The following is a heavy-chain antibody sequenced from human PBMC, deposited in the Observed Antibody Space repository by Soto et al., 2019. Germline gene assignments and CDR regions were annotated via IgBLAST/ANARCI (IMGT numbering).Heavy chain of an antibody. CDR1: GFSFNEAW. J-gene: IGHJ6*02. CDR2: IKTRAGGGAT. Sequence: EVQLVESAGGLVKPGGSLRLSCVASGFSFNEAWMNWVRQAPGQGLEWVGRIKTRAGGGATNYGAPVQGRFTISRDDSKNTLYLRMNSLRTEDTAIYYCTTGSVEGIWGQGTTVIVSS. D-gene: IGHD2-15*01. CDR3: TTGSVEGI. V-gene: IGHV3-15*07.